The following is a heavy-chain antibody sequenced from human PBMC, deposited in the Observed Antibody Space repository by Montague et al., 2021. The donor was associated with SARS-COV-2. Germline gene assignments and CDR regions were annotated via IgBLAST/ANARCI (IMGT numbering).Heavy chain of an antibody. CDR2: IFSAGDT. J-gene: IGHJ4*01. CDR3: ARQGLEFCNGGSCFSTLAF. D-gene: IGHD2-15*01. Sequence: SETLSLTCSVSGDSMSSDRYYWGWIRQPPGKGLEWITCIFSAGDTYYNPSLKSRVTISLDTSKNQFSLNLDSVTAADTAVYYCARQGLEFCNGGSCFSTLAFWGHGILVTVSS. CDR1: GDSMSSDRYY. V-gene: IGHV4-39*01.